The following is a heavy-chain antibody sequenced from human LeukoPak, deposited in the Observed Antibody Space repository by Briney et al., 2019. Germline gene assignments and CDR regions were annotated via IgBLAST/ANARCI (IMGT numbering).Heavy chain of an antibody. CDR2: INPNSGAT. Sequence: ASVKVSCKTSGYPFIAYYIHWVRQAPGQGPEWMGWINPNSGATNSAQKFQGRVTMTRDTSISTAYLELSRLRSDDTAVYYCARDYGDYNDYNFMDVWGKGTTVTVSS. V-gene: IGHV1-2*02. J-gene: IGHJ6*03. CDR1: GYPFIAYY. CDR3: ARDYGDYNDYNFMDV. D-gene: IGHD4-17*01.